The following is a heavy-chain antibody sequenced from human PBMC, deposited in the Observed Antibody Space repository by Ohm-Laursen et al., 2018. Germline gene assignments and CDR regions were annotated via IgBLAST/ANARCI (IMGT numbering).Heavy chain of an antibody. D-gene: IGHD6-19*01. J-gene: IGHJ4*02. V-gene: IGHV3-23*01. CDR3: AKGSRTSGWQN. Sequence: SLRLSCAASGFTFSNYAMYWVRQAPGKGLEWVSAITDSGGSTFYAESVKGRFTISRDNSKNMLYLQMNSLRAEDTAIYYCAKGSRTSGWQNWGQGTLVTVSS. CDR2: ITDSGGST. CDR1: GFTFSNYA.